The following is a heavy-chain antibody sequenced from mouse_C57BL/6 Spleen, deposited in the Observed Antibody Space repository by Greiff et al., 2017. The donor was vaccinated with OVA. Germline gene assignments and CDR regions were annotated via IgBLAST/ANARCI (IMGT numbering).Heavy chain of an antibody. CDR1: GYTFTSYW. CDR2: INPSNGGT. CDR3: ARSTTVVATDY. Sequence: QVQLKESGTDLVKPGASVKLSCKASGYTFTSYWMHWVKQRPGQGLEWIGNINPSNGGTNYNEKFKSKATLTVDKSTSTAYMQLSSLTSEDSAVYYCARSTTVVATDYWGQGTTLTVSA. D-gene: IGHD1-1*01. V-gene: IGHV1-53*01. J-gene: IGHJ2*01.